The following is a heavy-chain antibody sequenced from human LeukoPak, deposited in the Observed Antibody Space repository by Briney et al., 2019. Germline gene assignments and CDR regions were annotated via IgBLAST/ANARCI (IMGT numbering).Heavy chain of an antibody. Sequence: GGSLRLSCAASGFTFSSYWMSWVRQAPGKGLEWVANIKQDGSEKYYVDSVKGRFTISRGNAKNSLYLQVNSLRAEDTAVYYCASDYYDFWSGYFDYWGQGTLVTVSS. V-gene: IGHV3-7*01. CDR1: GFTFSSYW. J-gene: IGHJ4*02. D-gene: IGHD3-3*01. CDR3: ASDYYDFWSGYFDY. CDR2: IKQDGSEK.